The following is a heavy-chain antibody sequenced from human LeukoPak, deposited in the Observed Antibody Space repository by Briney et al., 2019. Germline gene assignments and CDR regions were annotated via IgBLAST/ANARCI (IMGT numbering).Heavy chain of an antibody. CDR1: EFTFSSYN. J-gene: IGHJ4*02. D-gene: IGHD6-25*01. V-gene: IGHV3-48*01. Sequence: GGSLRLSCAASEFTFSSYNLNWVRQAPGKGLEWVSSISSSSSIVYYADSVKGRFTISRDNAKKSLYLQINTLRAEDTAVYYCVRGPHIAATSYWGQGTLVTVSS. CDR3: VRGPHIAATSY. CDR2: ISSSSSIV.